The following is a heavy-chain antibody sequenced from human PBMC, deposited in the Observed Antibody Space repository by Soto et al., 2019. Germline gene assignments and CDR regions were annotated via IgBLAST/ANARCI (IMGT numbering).Heavy chain of an antibody. Sequence: SETLSLTCTVSGGSVSSCSYYWIWLPQPPGKGLERIGYIYYSGSTNYNPSLKSRVTITVDTSRNQFSLKLSSVAAADTAVYYCMRGEIAAVFLDVWGQGTTVTVSS. V-gene: IGHV4-61*01. CDR1: GGSVSSCSYY. J-gene: IGHJ6*02. D-gene: IGHD6-13*01. CDR3: MRGEIAAVFLDV. CDR2: IYYSGST.